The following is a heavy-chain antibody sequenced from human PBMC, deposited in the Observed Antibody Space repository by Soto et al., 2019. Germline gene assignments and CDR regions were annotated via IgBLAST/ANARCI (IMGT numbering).Heavy chain of an antibody. D-gene: IGHD3-22*01. CDR2: INHSGST. V-gene: IGHV4-34*01. J-gene: IGHJ6*02. Sequence: QVQLQQWGAGLLKPSETLSLTCAVYGGSFSGYYWSWIRQPPGKGLEWIGEINHSGSTNYNPSLKSRVTISVDTFKNQFSLKLSSVTAADTAVYYCARVGYYYDSSGQHVWGQGTTVTVSS. CDR3: ARVGYYYDSSGQHV. CDR1: GGSFSGYY.